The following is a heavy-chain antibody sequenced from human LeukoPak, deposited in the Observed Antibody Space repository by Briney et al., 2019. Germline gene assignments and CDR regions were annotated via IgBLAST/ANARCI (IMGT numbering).Heavy chain of an antibody. CDR1: GFDFGPYN. CDR2: ISGSGTTI. CDR3: ARVHTSGWATQDF. Sequence: GGSLRLSCEASGFDFGPYNMNWVRQAPGKGLEWVSYISGSGTTIYYTDSVKGRFTISRDKAKNSLFLHMRSLRVEDTAIYYCARVHTSGWATQDFWGQGTQVTVS. J-gene: IGHJ4*02. V-gene: IGHV3-48*01. D-gene: IGHD6-19*01.